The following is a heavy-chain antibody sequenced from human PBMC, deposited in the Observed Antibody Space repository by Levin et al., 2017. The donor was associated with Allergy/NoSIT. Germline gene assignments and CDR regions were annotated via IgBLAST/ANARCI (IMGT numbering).Heavy chain of an antibody. D-gene: IGHD4-23*01. V-gene: IGHV4-59*02. Sequence: GSLRLSCTVSGGFVTSFYWSWIRQPPGEGLEWIAYFHYSGITNYNPSLNSRVTVSVDTSKNHLSLNLNSVTPADTAVYYCATIVYGANSFDHWGQGALVTV. CDR2: FHYSGIT. CDR1: GGFVTSFY. CDR3: ATIVYGANSFDH. J-gene: IGHJ4*02.